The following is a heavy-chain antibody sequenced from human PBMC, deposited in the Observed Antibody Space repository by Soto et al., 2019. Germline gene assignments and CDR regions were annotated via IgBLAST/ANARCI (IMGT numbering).Heavy chain of an antibody. CDR2: IKSKTDGGTT. V-gene: IGHV3-15*01. CDR3: TTGFEFAYYYDSSGYYY. D-gene: IGHD3-22*01. CDR1: GFTFSNAW. J-gene: IGHJ4*02. Sequence: PGGSLRLSWAASGFTFSNAWMSWVRQAPGKGLEWVGRIKSKTDGGTTDYAAPVKGRFTISRDDSKNTLYLQMNSLKTEDTAVYYCTTGFEFAYYYDSSGYYYWGQGTLVTVSS.